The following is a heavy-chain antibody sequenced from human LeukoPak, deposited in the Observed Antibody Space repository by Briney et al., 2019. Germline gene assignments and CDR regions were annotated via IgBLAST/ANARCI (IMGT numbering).Heavy chain of an antibody. D-gene: IGHD3-10*01. CDR2: IWYDGSNK. Sequence: PGRSLRLSCAASGFTFSSYGMHWVRQAPGKGLEWVAVIWYDGSNKYYADSVKGRFTISRDNSKNTLYLQMNSLRAEDTAVYYYARGSSPGRGGYYYGMDVRGQGTTVTVSS. CDR3: ARGSSPGRGGYYYGMDV. CDR1: GFTFSSYG. V-gene: IGHV3-33*01. J-gene: IGHJ6*02.